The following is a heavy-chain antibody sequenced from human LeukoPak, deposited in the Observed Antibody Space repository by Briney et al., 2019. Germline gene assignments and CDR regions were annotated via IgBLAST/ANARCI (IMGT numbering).Heavy chain of an antibody. CDR1: GGSFSGHY. CDR2: INHSGST. V-gene: IGHV4-34*01. Sequence: SETLSLTCAVYGGSFSGHYWTWIRHPPGKGLEWIGEINHSGSTNYNPSLKSRVTISVDTSKNQFSLKVSSVTAADTAVYYCARVKDPGGYYYYYYMDIWGKGNTVTVSS. CDR3: ARVKDPGGYYYYYYMDI. J-gene: IGHJ6*03. D-gene: IGHD3-16*01.